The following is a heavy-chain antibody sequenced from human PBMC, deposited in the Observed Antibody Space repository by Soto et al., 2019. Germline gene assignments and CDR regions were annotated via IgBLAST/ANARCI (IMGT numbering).Heavy chain of an antibody. CDR1: GFTFSSYA. V-gene: IGHV3-30-3*01. D-gene: IGHD3-22*01. CDR3: ARAAKDYYSSGDAGNYYYYYGMDV. CDR2: ISYDGSNK. J-gene: IGHJ6*02. Sequence: GGSLRLSCAASGFTFSSYAMHWVRQAPGKGLEWVAVISYDGSNKYYADSVKGRFTISRDNSKNTLYLQMNSLRAEDTAVYYCARAAKDYYSSGDAGNYYYYYGMDVWGQGTTVTVSS.